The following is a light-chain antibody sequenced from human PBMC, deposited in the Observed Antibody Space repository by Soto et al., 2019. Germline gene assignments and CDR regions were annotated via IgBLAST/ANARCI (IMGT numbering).Light chain of an antibody. CDR3: QQRHMWPIT. CDR1: QSFRGL. J-gene: IGKJ5*01. CDR2: DAY. V-gene: IGKV3-11*01. Sequence: EVVLTQAPFTLSLSPGARAPLSCRASQSFRGLLAWYQQKPGQAPRLLIYDAYNRATGIPPRFSGSGSGTDFTLTISSLEPEDSAVYYCQQRHMWPITFGQGTRLAIK.